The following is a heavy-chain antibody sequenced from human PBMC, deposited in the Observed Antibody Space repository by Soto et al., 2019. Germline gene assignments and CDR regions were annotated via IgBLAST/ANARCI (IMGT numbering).Heavy chain of an antibody. J-gene: IGHJ6*03. CDR1: GFTFSSYA. CDR3: AKIRGNTYYYYYMDV. Sequence: PGGSLRLSCAASGFTFSSYAMSWVRQAPGKGLEWVSAISGSGGSTYYADSVKGRFTISRDNSKNTLYLQMNSLRAEDTAVYYCAKIRGNTYYYYYMDVWGKGTTVTVSS. D-gene: IGHD3-10*01. CDR2: ISGSGGST. V-gene: IGHV3-23*01.